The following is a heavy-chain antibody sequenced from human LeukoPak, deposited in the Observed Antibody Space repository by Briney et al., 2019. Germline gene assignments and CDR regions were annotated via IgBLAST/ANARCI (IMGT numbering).Heavy chain of an antibody. Sequence: SETLSLTCTVSGGSISSSSYYWGWIRQPPGKGLEWIGYIYHSGSTYYNPSLKSRVTISVDTSKNQFSLKLSSVTAADTAVYYCARVVIPLAAIRGSFDYWGQGTLVTVSS. D-gene: IGHD2-2*02. J-gene: IGHJ4*02. CDR1: GGSISSSSYY. CDR3: ARVVIPLAAIRGSFDY. CDR2: IYHSGST. V-gene: IGHV4-30-4*08.